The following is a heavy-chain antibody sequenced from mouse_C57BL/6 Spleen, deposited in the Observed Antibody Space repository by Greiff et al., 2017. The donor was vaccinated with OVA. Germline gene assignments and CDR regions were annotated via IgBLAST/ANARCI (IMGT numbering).Heavy chain of an antibody. J-gene: IGHJ2*01. CDR3: ASNWDLYYFDY. Sequence: DVMLVESGGGLVKPGGSLKLSCAASGFTFSSYAMSWVRQTPEKRLEWVATISDGGSYTYYPDNVKGRFTISRDNAKNNLYLQMSHLNSEDTAMYYCASNWDLYYFDYWGQGTTLTVSS. CDR2: ISDGGSYT. D-gene: IGHD4-1*01. V-gene: IGHV5-4*03. CDR1: GFTFSSYA.